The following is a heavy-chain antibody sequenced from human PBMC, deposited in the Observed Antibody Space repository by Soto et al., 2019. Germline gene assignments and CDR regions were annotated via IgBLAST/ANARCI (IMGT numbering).Heavy chain of an antibody. Sequence: PSETLSLTCAVYGGSFNNYYWTWIRQPPGKGLEWIGEINHSGSTNYNPSLKSRVTILVDTSKNQFSLKVSSVTAADTAVYYCASVNIVGRYGMDVWGQGTTVTVSS. D-gene: IGHD2-21*01. CDR2: INHSGST. CDR1: GGSFNNYY. CDR3: ASVNIVGRYGMDV. J-gene: IGHJ6*02. V-gene: IGHV4-34*01.